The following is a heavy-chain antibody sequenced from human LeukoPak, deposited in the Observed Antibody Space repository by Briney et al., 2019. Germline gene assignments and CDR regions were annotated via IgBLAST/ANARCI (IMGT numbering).Heavy chain of an antibody. CDR2: SIPIFGTA. Sequence: SVKVSCKASGGTFSSYAISWVRQAPGQGLEWMGGSIPIFGTANYAQKFQGRVTITADESTSTAYMELSSLRSEDTAVYYCARGYCSSTSCSHLGFDPWGQGTLVTVSS. D-gene: IGHD2-2*01. J-gene: IGHJ5*02. CDR3: ARGYCSSTSCSHLGFDP. CDR1: GGTFSSYA. V-gene: IGHV1-69*13.